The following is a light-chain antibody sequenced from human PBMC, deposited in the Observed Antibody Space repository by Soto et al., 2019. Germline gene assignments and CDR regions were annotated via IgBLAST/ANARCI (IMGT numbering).Light chain of an antibody. CDR2: DAS. CDR1: QSISSW. J-gene: IGKJ4*01. CDR3: QQYNSYSVT. V-gene: IGKV1-5*01. Sequence: DIPMTQSPSTLSASVGDRVTITCRASQSISSWLAWYQQKPGKAPKLLIYDASSLESGVPSRFSGSGSGTEFTLTISSLQPDDFATYCCQQYNSYSVTFGGGTKVEIK.